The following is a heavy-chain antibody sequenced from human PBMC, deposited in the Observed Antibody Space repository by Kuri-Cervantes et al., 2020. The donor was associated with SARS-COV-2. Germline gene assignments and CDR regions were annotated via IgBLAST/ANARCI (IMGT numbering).Heavy chain of an antibody. CDR1: GFTFSSYS. CDR2: ISSSSSYI. CDR3: AKLGSGYDSDYFDY. Sequence: GESLKISCAASGFTFSSYSMNWVRQAPGKGLEWVSSISSSSSYIYYADSVKGRFTISRDNSKNTLYLQMNSLRAEDTAVYYCAKLGSGYDSDYFDYWGQGTLVTVSS. D-gene: IGHD5-12*01. V-gene: IGHV3-21*04. J-gene: IGHJ4*02.